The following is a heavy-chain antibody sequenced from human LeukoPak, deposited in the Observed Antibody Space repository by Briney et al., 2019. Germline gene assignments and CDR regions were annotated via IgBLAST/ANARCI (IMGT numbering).Heavy chain of an antibody. V-gene: IGHV3-30*18. CDR2: ISYDGSNK. CDR1: GFTFSSYG. J-gene: IGHJ6*02. D-gene: IGHD2-2*01. CDR3: AKGPAAMYYYGMDV. Sequence: GGSLRLSCAASGFTFSSYGMHWVRQAPGKGLEWVAVISYDGSNKYYAGSVKGRFTISRDNSKNTLYLQMNSLRAEDTAVYSCAKGPAAMYYYGMDVWGQGTTVTVSS.